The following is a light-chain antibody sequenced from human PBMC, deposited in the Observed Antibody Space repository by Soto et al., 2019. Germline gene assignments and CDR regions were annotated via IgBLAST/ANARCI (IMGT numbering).Light chain of an antibody. J-gene: IGKJ4*01. Sequence: AIQLTQSPSSLSASVGDRVTITCRASQGISSALAWYQQKPGKAPKLLIYDASSLESGVPSRFSGSGSGTDFTLTISSLQPEDFAPYYCQQFNSYPLTFGGGPRWISN. CDR1: QGISSA. CDR2: DAS. V-gene: IGKV1-13*02. CDR3: QQFNSYPLT.